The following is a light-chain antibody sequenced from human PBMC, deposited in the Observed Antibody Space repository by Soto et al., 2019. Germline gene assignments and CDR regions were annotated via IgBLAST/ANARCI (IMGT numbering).Light chain of an antibody. CDR2: AAS. CDR3: QQLNTYPVT. Sequence: IQLTQSPSSLSPSVGDSVTITCRASQGVSRYLSWYQQKPGRAPILLISAASTLQSGVPARFSGSGSGTDITLSITSLQSEDFATYYCQQLNTYPVTFGEGTKVEIK. CDR1: QGVSRY. V-gene: IGKV1-9*01. J-gene: IGKJ4*01.